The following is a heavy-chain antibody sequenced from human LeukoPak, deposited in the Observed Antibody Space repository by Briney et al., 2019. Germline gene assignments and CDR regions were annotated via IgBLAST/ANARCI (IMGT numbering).Heavy chain of an antibody. CDR2: ISYDGSQK. CDR1: GVTFSSSW. D-gene: IGHD3-3*01. V-gene: IGHV3-7*01. Sequence: GGSLRLSCAASGVTFSSSWMSWVRQAPAKGPEWVANISYDGSQKYYVDSVKGRFTITRDNAKNSRYLQMNSLRAEDTAVYYCAREARISIFGVVFDPWGQGTLVTVSS. J-gene: IGHJ5*02. CDR3: AREARISIFGVVFDP.